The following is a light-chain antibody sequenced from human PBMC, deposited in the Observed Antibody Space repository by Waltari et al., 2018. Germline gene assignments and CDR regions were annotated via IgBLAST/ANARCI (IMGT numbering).Light chain of an antibody. V-gene: IGKV3-20*01. CDR1: QNIGRY. J-gene: IGKJ1*01. Sequence: EVVLTQSPGTLSLSPGETATLSCRASQNIGRYLVWYQQKSGQAPRLLIYGASTRATGIPDRFSGSGSGTDFSHTISRLEAEDFAVYYCQNHERLPATFGQGTKVEIK. CDR2: GAS. CDR3: QNHERLPAT.